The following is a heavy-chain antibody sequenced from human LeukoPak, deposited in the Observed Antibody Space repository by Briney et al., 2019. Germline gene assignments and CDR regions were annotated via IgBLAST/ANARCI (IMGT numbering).Heavy chain of an antibody. Sequence: ASVKVSCKASGYTFTSYDINWVRQATGQGLEWMGWMNPNSGNTGYAQKFQGRVTMTRNTSISTAYMELSSLRSEDTAVYYCARGVQQLADYYYYYMDVWGKGTTVTISS. D-gene: IGHD6-13*01. CDR3: ARGVQQLADYYYYYMDV. CDR2: MNPNSGNT. CDR1: GYTFTSYD. V-gene: IGHV1-8*01. J-gene: IGHJ6*03.